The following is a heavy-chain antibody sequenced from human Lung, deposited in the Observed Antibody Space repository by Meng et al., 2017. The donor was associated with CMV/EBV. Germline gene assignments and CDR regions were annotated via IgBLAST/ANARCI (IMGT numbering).Heavy chain of an antibody. D-gene: IGHD3-10*01. V-gene: IGHV2-5*01. CDR1: GFSLSTSGVG. CDR3: AHRPSMLQGVNFDY. Sequence: QITLKESGPTLVKLTQTLTRTCTFSGFSLSTSGVGVGWIRQPPGKAVEWLALIYWNDDKWYSPSLKSRLTITKDTSKNQVVLTLTNMDPVDSATYYCAHRPSMLQGVNFDYWGQGTLVTVSS. CDR2: IYWNDDK. J-gene: IGHJ4*02.